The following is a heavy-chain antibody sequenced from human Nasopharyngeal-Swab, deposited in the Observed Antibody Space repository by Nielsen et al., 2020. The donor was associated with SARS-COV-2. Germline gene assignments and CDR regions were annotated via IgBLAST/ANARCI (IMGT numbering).Heavy chain of an antibody. CDR2: IYPGGST. Sequence: GESLKISCAASGFTFSDYCMSWVRQAPGKGLEWVSIIYPGGSTYYADSVKGRFTISRDSSWNTLYLQMNSLTAEDTAVYYCARVLDGYNGFDYWGQGTLVTVSS. CDR3: ARVLDGYNGFDY. V-gene: IGHV3-53*01. J-gene: IGHJ4*02. D-gene: IGHD5-24*01. CDR1: GFTFSDYC.